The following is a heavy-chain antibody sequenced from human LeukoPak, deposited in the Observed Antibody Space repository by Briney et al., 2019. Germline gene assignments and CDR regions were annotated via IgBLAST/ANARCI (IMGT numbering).Heavy chain of an antibody. CDR2: INPNSDGT. CDR1: GYTFTGYY. J-gene: IGHJ3*02. Sequence: ASVKVSCKASGYTFTGYYMRWVRQAPGQGLEWMGWINPNSDGTNYAQKFQGWVTMTRDTSISTAYMELSRLRSDDTAVYYCARAATGPMVRGVMEERTDAFDIWGQGTMVTVSS. V-gene: IGHV1-2*04. D-gene: IGHD3-10*01. CDR3: ARAATGPMVRGVMEERTDAFDI.